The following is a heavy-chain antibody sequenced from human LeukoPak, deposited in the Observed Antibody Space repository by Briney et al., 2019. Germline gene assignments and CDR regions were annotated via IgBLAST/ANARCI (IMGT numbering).Heavy chain of an antibody. Sequence: GGSLTLSCAASGFTFSLYWMNWIRQAPGKGLECVASIKQDGSQKDYVDSVKGRFTISRDNARSALFLHMNSLRANDSAVYYCARDIPKWEPFDYWGQGTLVTVSS. V-gene: IGHV3-7*01. D-gene: IGHD1-26*01. CDR1: GFTFSLYW. J-gene: IGHJ4*02. CDR3: ARDIPKWEPFDY. CDR2: IKQDGSQK.